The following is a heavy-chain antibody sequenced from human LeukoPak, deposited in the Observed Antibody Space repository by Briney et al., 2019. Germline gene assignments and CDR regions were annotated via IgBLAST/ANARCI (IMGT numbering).Heavy chain of an antibody. Sequence: GGSLRLSCAASGFTFSSYNMNWVRQAPGKGLEWVSSINTAGGSIFYADSVKGRFTIPRDNAKNSLYLQMNSLRAEDTAVYYCATSGTYRLDYWGQGSLVTVSS. CDR2: INTAGGSI. J-gene: IGHJ4*02. V-gene: IGHV3-48*01. CDR3: ATSGTYRLDY. CDR1: GFTFSSYN. D-gene: IGHD1-26*01.